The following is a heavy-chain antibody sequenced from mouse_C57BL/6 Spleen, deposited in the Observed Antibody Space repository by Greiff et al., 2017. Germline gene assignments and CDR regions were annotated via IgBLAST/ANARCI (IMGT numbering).Heavy chain of an antibody. Sequence: VQLQQSGAELVRPGASVKLSCTASGFNIKDDYMHWVKQRPEQGLEWIGWIDPENGDTEYASKFQGKATITADTSSNTAYLQRSSLTSEDTAVYYCLLPSSSYYAMDYWGQGTSVTVSS. CDR3: LLPSSSYYAMDY. CDR2: IDPENGDT. CDR1: GFNIKDDY. V-gene: IGHV14-4*01. D-gene: IGHD2-1*01. J-gene: IGHJ4*01.